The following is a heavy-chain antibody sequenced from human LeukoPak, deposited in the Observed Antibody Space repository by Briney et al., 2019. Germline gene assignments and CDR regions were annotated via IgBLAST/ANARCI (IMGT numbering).Heavy chain of an antibody. D-gene: IGHD2-2*01. V-gene: IGHV4-34*01. CDR3: ATARGYCSSTSCPDWFDP. Sequence: SETLSLTCAVYGGSFSNYCWSWIRQAPGKGLEWIGEISRTGRTNYNSSLKSRVTISIDTSKNQFSLKLSSVTAADLAVYYCATARGYCSSTSCPDWFDPWGQGTLVTVSS. CDR1: GGSFSNYC. CDR2: ISRTGRT. J-gene: IGHJ5*02.